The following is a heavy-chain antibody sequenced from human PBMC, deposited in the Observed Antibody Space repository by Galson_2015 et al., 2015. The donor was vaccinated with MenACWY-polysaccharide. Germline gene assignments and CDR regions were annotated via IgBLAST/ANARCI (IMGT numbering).Heavy chain of an antibody. J-gene: IGHJ5*02. CDR1: GFTFTSYA. Sequence: SLRLSCAASGFTFTSYAMSWVRQAPGKGLEWVSAIRSSGTNTYHADSVKGRFTISRDNSKNTLYLQMNSPRAEDTAVYYCAKDSTDFWSVAGRFDHWGQGTLVTVSS. CDR2: IRSSGTNT. V-gene: IGHV3-23*01. D-gene: IGHD3-3*01. CDR3: AKDSTDFWSVAGRFDH.